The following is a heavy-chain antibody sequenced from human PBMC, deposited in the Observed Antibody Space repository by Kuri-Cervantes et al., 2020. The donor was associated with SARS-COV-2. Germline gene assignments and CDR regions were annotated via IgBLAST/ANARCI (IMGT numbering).Heavy chain of an antibody. Sequence: GESLKISCAASGFTFRSCNMNWVRQAPGKGLEWVSSISDTGTFIYYADSVKGRFTISRDNAKNSLYLQMDSLRAEDTALYYCAKDRISSGYYSDAFDIWGQGTMVTVSS. D-gene: IGHD3-22*01. V-gene: IGHV3-21*04. CDR1: GFTFRSCN. CDR2: ISDTGTFI. CDR3: AKDRISSGYYSDAFDI. J-gene: IGHJ3*02.